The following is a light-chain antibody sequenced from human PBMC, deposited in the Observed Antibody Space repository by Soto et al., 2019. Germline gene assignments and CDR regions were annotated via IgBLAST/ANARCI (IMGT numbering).Light chain of an antibody. CDR2: EGS. CDR3: CSYAGSSALYV. V-gene: IGLV2-23*03. Sequence: QSALTQPASVSGSPGQSITISCTGTSSDVGSYNLVSWYQQHPGKAPKLMIYEGSRRPSGVSNRFSGSKSGNMPSLTISGLQAEDEADYYCCSYAGSSALYVFGTGTKVTVL. J-gene: IGLJ1*01. CDR1: SSDVGSYNL.